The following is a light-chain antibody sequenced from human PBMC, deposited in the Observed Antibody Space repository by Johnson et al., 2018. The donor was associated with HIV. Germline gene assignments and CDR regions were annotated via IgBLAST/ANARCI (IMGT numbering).Light chain of an antibody. J-gene: IGLJ1*01. V-gene: IGLV1-51*02. Sequence: HSVLTQPPSVSAAPGQKVAISCSGSSSNIGNNYVSWYQQLPGTSPKLLIYEKNKRPSGIPDRFSASKSGTSAILDIHGLQPGDEADYYWGTWDNSMGAHYVFGIGTKVTVL. CDR1: SSNIGNNY. CDR3: GTWDNSMGAHYV. CDR2: EKN.